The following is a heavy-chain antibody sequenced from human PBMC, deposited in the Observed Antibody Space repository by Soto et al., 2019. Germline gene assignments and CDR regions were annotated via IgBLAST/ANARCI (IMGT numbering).Heavy chain of an antibody. J-gene: IGHJ5*02. CDR3: AREWEIAAAGTWFRP. V-gene: IGHV4-34*01. CDR1: GGSFSGYY. Sequence: PSETLSLTCAVYGGSFSGYYWSWIRQPPGKGLEWIGEVNHSGSTNYNPSLKSRVTISVDTSKNQFSLKLSSVTAAATAVYYCAREWEIAAAGTWFRPWGQGTLVTVSS. CDR2: VNHSGST. D-gene: IGHD6-13*01.